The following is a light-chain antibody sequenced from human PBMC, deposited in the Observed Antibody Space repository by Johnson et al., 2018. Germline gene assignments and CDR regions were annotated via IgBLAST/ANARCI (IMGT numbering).Light chain of an antibody. CDR3: GTWDSSLSAGNV. J-gene: IGLJ1*01. Sequence: QSVLTKPPSVSAAPGQKVTISCSGSSSNIGNNYVSWYQQLPGTAPKLLIYENNKRPSGIPDRFSGSKSGTSATLGITGLQTGDEADFYCGTWDSSLSAGNVSGTGTKVTVL. CDR1: SSNIGNNY. CDR2: ENN. V-gene: IGLV1-51*02.